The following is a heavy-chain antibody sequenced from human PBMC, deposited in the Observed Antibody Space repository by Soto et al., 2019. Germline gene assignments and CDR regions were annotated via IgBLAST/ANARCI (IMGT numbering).Heavy chain of an antibody. CDR2: ISAYNANT. CDR3: ARVGACSSTSCRYYYYYGLVV. J-gene: IGHJ6*02. V-gene: IGHV1-18*01. D-gene: IGHD2-2*01. CDR1: GYSFTNYG. Sequence: ASVKVSCKASGYSFTNYGISWVRQAPGQGLEWMGWISAYNANTNYAQKLQGRVTMTTDTSTSTAYMELRSLRSDDTAVYYCARVGACSSTSCRYYYYYGLVVWG.